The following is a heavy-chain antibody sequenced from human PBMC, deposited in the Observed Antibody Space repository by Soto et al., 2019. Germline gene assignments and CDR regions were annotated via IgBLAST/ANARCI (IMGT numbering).Heavy chain of an antibody. V-gene: IGHV1-18*04. D-gene: IGHD1-20*01. J-gene: IGHJ5*02. Sequence: ASVKVSCKASGYTFPRYGISWVRPAPGQGLEWMGWISAYHGNTNYAQKLQGIVTMTTDTSTSTAYMELRSVRSDDTAVYYCARAIHGITGGNWFDPWGQGTLVTVSS. CDR2: ISAYHGNT. CDR1: GYTFPRYG. CDR3: ARAIHGITGGNWFDP.